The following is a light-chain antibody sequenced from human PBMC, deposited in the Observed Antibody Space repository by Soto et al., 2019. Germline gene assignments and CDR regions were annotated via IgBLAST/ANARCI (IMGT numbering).Light chain of an antibody. CDR3: QQSYTTPVT. CDR1: QTIRKY. J-gene: IGKJ5*01. Sequence: DIQMTQSPSSLSASVGDRVIITCRASQTIRKYLNWYQQKPGKAPELLIHSASTLHTGVPSRFSGSGSGTDFALTITSLQPEDFATYYCQQSYTTPVTFGQGTRLEIK. V-gene: IGKV1-39*01. CDR2: SAS.